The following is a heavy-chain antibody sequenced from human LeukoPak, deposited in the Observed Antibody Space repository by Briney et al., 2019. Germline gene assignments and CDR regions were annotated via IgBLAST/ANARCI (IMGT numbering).Heavy chain of an antibody. V-gene: IGHV4-59*12. D-gene: IGHD6-13*01. CDR3: ARGTAADLLGCDY. Sequence: SETLSLTCTVSGSSISSYYWSWIRQPPGKGLEWIGYIYYSGSTNYNPSLKSRVTISVDTSKNQFSLKLSSVTAADTAVYYCARGTAADLLGCDYWGQGTLVTVSS. CDR2: IYYSGST. CDR1: GSSISSYY. J-gene: IGHJ4*02.